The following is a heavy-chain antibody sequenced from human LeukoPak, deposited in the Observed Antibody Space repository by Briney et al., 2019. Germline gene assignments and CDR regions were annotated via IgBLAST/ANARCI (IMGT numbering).Heavy chain of an antibody. CDR3: ARGYVDIVATIPKDYFDY. J-gene: IGHJ4*02. CDR1: GFTFSSYE. CDR2: ISSSGSTI. D-gene: IGHD5-12*01. Sequence: AGSLGLSCAASGFTFSSYEMNWVRQAPGKGLEWVSYISSSGSTIYYAESVKGRFTISRDNAKNSLYLQMNSLRAEDTPVYYCARGYVDIVATIPKDYFDYWGQGTLVTVSS. V-gene: IGHV3-48*03.